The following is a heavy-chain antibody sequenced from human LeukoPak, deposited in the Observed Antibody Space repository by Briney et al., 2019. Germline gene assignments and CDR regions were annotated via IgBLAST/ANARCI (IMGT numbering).Heavy chain of an antibody. CDR3: AKDSIAAAGTYFDY. J-gene: IGHJ4*02. CDR1: GFTFSGYG. D-gene: IGHD6-13*01. V-gene: IGHV3-30*18. CDR2: ISYDGSNK. Sequence: GGSLRLSCAASGFTFSGYGMHWVRQAPGKGLEWVAVISYDGSNKYYADSVKGRFTISRDNSKNTLYLQMNSLRAEDTAVYYCAKDSIAAAGTYFDYWGQGTLVTVSS.